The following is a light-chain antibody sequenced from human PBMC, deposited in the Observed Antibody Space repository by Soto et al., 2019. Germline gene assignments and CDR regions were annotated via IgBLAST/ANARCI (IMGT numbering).Light chain of an antibody. J-gene: IGKJ2*01. CDR3: QQLNYYPPT. Sequence: DIPLTQSPSFLSASVGGRVTITCRASQDLSSFLAWYQQKPGKAPRLLIYAASTLQSGVPSRFSGSGSGTEFNLTISSLQPEYFATYYCQQLNYYPPTLGRGNKLEI. CDR1: QDLSSF. V-gene: IGKV1-9*01. CDR2: AAS.